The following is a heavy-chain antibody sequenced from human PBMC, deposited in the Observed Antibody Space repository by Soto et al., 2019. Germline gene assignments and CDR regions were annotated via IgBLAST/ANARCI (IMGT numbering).Heavy chain of an antibody. CDR2: ISINGGST. V-gene: IGHV3-64D*06. D-gene: IGHD3-22*01. Sequence: GGSLRLSCSASGFTFSSYAMHWVRQAPGKGLEYVSSISINGGSTHYADSVKGRFTISRDNSRNTQYLQMSSLRADDTAVYYCVKGEFYYDSSAYYPFDSWGQGTLVTVSS. CDR1: GFTFSSYA. J-gene: IGHJ4*02. CDR3: VKGEFYYDSSAYYPFDS.